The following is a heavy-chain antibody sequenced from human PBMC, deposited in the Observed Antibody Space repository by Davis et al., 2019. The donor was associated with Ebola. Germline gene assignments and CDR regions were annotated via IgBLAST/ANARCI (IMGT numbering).Heavy chain of an antibody. CDR2: INHSGRT. V-gene: IGHV4-34*01. D-gene: IGHD6-25*01. J-gene: IGHJ6*02. Sequence: MPSETLSLTCAVYGVSFSGYYWNWIRQPPGKGLEWIGEINHSGRTNYNPSLKSRVTMSVDTPKNQFSLRVRSVTAADTAVYYCARGGGYGGYGMDVWGQGTTVTVSS. CDR1: GVSFSGYY. CDR3: ARGGGYGGYGMDV.